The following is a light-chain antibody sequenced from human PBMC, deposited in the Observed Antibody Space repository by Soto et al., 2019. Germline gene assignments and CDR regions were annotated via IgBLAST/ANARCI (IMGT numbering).Light chain of an antibody. CDR3: QQYNSYSWT. Sequence: DIHMTQSRSTLSASVGDRCTITCRASQSISSWLAWYQQKPGKAPRLLIYKASSLESGVPSRFSGSGSGTEFTLTISSLQPDDFATYYCQQYNSYSWTFGQGTKVDIK. J-gene: IGKJ1*01. V-gene: IGKV1-5*03. CDR1: QSISSW. CDR2: KAS.